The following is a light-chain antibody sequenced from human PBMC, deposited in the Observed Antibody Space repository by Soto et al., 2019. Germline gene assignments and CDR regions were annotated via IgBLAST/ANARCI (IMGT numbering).Light chain of an antibody. CDR3: QTYNSAPST. Sequence: DIQMTHSPSSLSASVGDRVTITCRASQGINNYLAWYHQRPGNPPKLLIYAASTLQTGVPSRFSGSGSGTDFTLTITGLQPEDFATYYCQTYNSAPSTFGQGTRLDIK. J-gene: IGKJ5*01. CDR1: QGINNY. V-gene: IGKV1-27*01. CDR2: AAS.